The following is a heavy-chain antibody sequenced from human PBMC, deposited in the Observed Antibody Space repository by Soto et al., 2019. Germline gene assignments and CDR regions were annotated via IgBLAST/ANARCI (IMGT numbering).Heavy chain of an antibody. V-gene: IGHV3-33*01. CDR1: GFTFSSYG. J-gene: IGHJ4*02. D-gene: IGHD6-13*01. CDR3: ARALIPYSTAADCDC. Sequence: QVQLVESGGGVVQPGRSLRLSCAASGFTFSSYGMHWVRQAPGKGLEWVAVIWYDGSNKYYADSVKGRFTISRDNSKNTRYRQMNSLRAEGTGVYYCARALIPYSTAADCDCWGEGTLVTVSS. CDR2: IWYDGSNK.